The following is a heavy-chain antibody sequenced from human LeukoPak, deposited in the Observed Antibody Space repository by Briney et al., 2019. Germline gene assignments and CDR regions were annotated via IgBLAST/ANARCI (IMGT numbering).Heavy chain of an antibody. CDR1: GFTFSSYA. D-gene: IGHD1-26*01. J-gene: IGHJ4*02. V-gene: IGHV3-23*01. CDR3: AKDLNSEVGATAFDY. CDR2: ISGSGGST. Sequence: TGGSLRLSCAPSGFTFSSYAMSWVRQAPGKGLEWVSAISGSGGSTYYADSVKGRFTISRDNSKNTLYLQMNSLRAEDTAVYYRAKDLNSEVGATAFDYWGQGTLVTVSS.